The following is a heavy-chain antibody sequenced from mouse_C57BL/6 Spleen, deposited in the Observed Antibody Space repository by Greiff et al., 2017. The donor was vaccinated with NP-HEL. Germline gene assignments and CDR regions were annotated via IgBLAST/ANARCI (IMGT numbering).Heavy chain of an antibody. CDR1: GYTFTSYW. CDR2: IHPSDSDT. V-gene: IGHV1-74*01. D-gene: IGHD2-12*01. CDR3: AISRLYSEAFDY. J-gene: IGHJ2*01. Sequence: QVQLQQPGAELVKPGASVKVSCKASGYTFTSYWMHWVKQRPGQGLEWIGRIHPSDSDTNYNQKFKGKATLTVDKSSSTAYMQLSSLTSEAAAVYYCAISRLYSEAFDYWGQGTTLTVSS.